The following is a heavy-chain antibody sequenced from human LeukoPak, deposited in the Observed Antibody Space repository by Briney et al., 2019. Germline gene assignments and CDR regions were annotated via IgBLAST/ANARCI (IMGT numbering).Heavy chain of an antibody. J-gene: IGHJ4*02. Sequence: PSETLSHTCTVSGGSISSSSYYWGWIRQPPGKGLEWIGSIYYSGSTYYNPSLKSRVTISVDTSKNQFSLKLSSVTAADTAVYYCARLFRGIAARQLDYWGQGTLVTVSS. D-gene: IGHD6-6*01. CDR3: ARLFRGIAARQLDY. V-gene: IGHV4-39*01. CDR2: IYYSGST. CDR1: GGSISSSSYY.